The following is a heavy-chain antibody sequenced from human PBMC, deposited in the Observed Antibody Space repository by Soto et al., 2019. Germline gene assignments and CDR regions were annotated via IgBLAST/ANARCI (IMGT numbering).Heavy chain of an antibody. Sequence: SETLSLTCTVSGGSFSSDSNSWAWIRQPPGKGLEWIGRVDDYGITNYHPSLKSRVTVSVDTSKNQFSLKVTFVTAADTAVYYCARHIGRQPPAYWGQGTLVTVSS. CDR3: ARHIGRQPPAY. J-gene: IGHJ4*02. D-gene: IGHD6-13*01. V-gene: IGHV4-39*01. CDR2: VDDYGIT. CDR1: GGSFSSDSNS.